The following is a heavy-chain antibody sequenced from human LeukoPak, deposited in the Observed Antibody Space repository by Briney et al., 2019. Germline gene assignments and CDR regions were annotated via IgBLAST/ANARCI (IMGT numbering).Heavy chain of an antibody. CDR3: ARAALNSGSSSFDY. V-gene: IGHV1-2*06. D-gene: IGHD1-26*01. J-gene: IGHJ4*02. CDR1: GYTFTGYY. Sequence: ASVKVSCKASGYTFTGYYMHWVRQAPGQGLEWMGRINPNSGGTNYAQKFRGRVTMTRDTSISTAYMELSRLRSDDTAVYYCARAALNSGSSSFDYWGQGTLVTVSS. CDR2: INPNSGGT.